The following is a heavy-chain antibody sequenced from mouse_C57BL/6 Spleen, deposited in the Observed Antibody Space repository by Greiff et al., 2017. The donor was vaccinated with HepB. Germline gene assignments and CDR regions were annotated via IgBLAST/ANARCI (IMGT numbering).Heavy chain of an antibody. J-gene: IGHJ3*01. CDR1: GYTFTSYG. D-gene: IGHD5-1*01. CDR3: ARSREYAGAY. CDR2: IYPRSGNT. Sequence: QVQLQQSGAELARPGASVKLSCKASGYTFTSYGISWVKQRTGQGLEWIGEIYPRSGNTYYNEKFKGKATLTADKSSSTAYMELRSLTSEDSAVYFCARSREYAGAYWGQGTLVTVSA. V-gene: IGHV1-81*01.